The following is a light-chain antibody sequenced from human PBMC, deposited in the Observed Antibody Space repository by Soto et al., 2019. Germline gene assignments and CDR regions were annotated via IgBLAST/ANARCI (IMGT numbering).Light chain of an antibody. Sequence: EIVLTQSPCTLSLSPRERATLSCRASQSVSSNYVAWYQHKVGQAPRLLIYGASNRAPGIPDRFSGSGSGTDFTLTISRLEPEDFALYYCQQDAASPRTFGQGTQVEV. CDR1: QSVSSNY. CDR2: GAS. J-gene: IGKJ1*01. CDR3: QQDAASPRT. V-gene: IGKV3-20*01.